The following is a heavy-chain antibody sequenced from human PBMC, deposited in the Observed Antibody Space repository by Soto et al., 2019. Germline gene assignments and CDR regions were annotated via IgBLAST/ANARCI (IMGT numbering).Heavy chain of an antibody. Sequence: GGSLRLSCAASGFTFSSYAMTWVRQAPGKGLEWVSAISVSSSSYIYYADSVKGRFTISRDNAKNSLYLQMNSLRAEDTAVYYCARDHNDDFCMDVWGQGTTVTVSS. J-gene: IGHJ6*02. CDR3: ARDHNDDFCMDV. V-gene: IGHV3-21*01. CDR1: GFTFSSYA. D-gene: IGHD3-3*01. CDR2: ISVSSSSYI.